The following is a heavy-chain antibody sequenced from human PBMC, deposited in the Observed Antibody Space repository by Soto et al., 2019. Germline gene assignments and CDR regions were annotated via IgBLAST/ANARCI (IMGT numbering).Heavy chain of an antibody. CDR1: GFTFSSYW. Sequence: EVQLVESGGGLVQPGGSLRLSCAASGFTFSSYWMYWVRQAPGKGLEWVSHMNNDGSYTIYAESVKGRFTFSRDNAKNTLYLQMNSLRADDTDVYYCVRGGYMHACDIWGQGTMVTVSS. CDR3: VRGGYMHACDI. CDR2: MNNDGSYT. J-gene: IGHJ3*02. D-gene: IGHD6-13*01. V-gene: IGHV3-74*01.